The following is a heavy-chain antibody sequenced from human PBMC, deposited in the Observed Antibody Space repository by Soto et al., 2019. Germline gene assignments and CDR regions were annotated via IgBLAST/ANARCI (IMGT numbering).Heavy chain of an antibody. D-gene: IGHD2-2*02. CDR1: GYTFTSYY. V-gene: IGHV1-46*01. J-gene: IGHJ4*02. Sequence: ASVKVSCKASGYTFTSYYMHWVRQAPGQGLEWMGIINPSGGSTSYAQKFQGRVTMTRDTSTSTVYMELSSLRSEDTAVYYCERDIPDTDPHAFRGQGTLVIGSS. CDR3: ERDIPDTDPHAF. CDR2: INPSGGST.